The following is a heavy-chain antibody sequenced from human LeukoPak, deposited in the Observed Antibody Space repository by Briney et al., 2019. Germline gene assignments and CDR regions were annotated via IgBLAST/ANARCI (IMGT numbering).Heavy chain of an antibody. CDR1: GFTFSSYG. V-gene: IGHV3-33*01. J-gene: IGHJ6*02. Sequence: PGGSLRLSCAASGFTFSSYGMHWVRQAPGKGLEWVAVIWYDGSNKYYADSVKGRFTISRDNSKNTLYLQMNSLRAEDTAVYYCARDAHSGYYSYYYYGMDVWGQGTTVTVSS. CDR3: ARDAHSGYYSYYYYGMDV. D-gene: IGHD3-22*01. CDR2: IWYDGSNK.